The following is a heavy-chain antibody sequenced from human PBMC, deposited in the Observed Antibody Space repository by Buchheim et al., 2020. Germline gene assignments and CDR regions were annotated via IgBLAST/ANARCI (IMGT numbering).Heavy chain of an antibody. CDR3: AKGSNEYVWGSYRSYFDY. D-gene: IGHD3-16*02. CDR1: GFTFSTYA. Sequence: EIQLLESGGGLVQPGGSLRLSCAASGFTFSTYAMSWVRQAPGKGLEWVSSISSSDGSTYYVDSVKGRFTISRDNSKNTLYLQMNSLRAEDTAVYYCAKGSNEYVWGSYRSYFDYWGQGNL. V-gene: IGHV3-23*01. CDR2: ISSSDGST. J-gene: IGHJ4*02.